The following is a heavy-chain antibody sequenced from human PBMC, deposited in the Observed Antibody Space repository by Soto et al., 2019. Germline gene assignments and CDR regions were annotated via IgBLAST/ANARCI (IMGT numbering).Heavy chain of an antibody. CDR3: ARDRQYYHFWSGNQNEGPHGMDF. J-gene: IGHJ6*02. Sequence: QVQLQQWGAGLLKPSETLSLTCSVYGGSIGGYTWTWIRQAPGKGLEWIGEINHSGGTNYNSSLKSRVITSGDTTTNQFSRIVYSVTAADTAVYYCARDRQYYHFWSGNQNEGPHGMDFWGQGTTVTVSS. V-gene: IGHV4-34*02. CDR1: GGSIGGYT. D-gene: IGHD3-3*02. CDR2: INHSGGT.